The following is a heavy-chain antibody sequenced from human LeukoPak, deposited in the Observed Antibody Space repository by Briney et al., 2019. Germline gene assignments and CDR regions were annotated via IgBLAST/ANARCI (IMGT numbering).Heavy chain of an antibody. D-gene: IGHD3-22*01. J-gene: IGHJ5*02. CDR1: GGTFSSYA. CDR3: ARLDSSGYYSAWFDP. V-gene: IGHV1-69*13. CDR2: IIPIFGTA. Sequence: SVKVSCKASGGTFSSYAISWVRQAPGQGLEWMGGIIPIFGTANYAQKFQGRVTITADESTCTAYMELSSLRSEDTAVYYCARLDSSGYYSAWFDPWGQGTLVTVSS.